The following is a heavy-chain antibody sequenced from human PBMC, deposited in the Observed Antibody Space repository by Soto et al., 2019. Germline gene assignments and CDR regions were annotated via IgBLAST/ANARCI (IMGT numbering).Heavy chain of an antibody. CDR1: GFNTRNYL. CDR2: MSVSGAT. D-gene: IGHD5-12*01. J-gene: IGHJ3*01. Sequence: EVQLLESGGALVQPGGSLRLSCEVSGFNTRNYLMSWVRQAPGKGLEWVSGMSVSGATQYADSVKGRFTISKDFSKNTLYLQMNNLRAEDTAVYHCEGSWTWGQGTMVTVSS. V-gene: IGHV3-23*01. CDR3: EGSWT.